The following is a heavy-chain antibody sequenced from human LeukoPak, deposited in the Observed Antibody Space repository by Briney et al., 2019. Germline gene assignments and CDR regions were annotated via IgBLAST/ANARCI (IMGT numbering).Heavy chain of an antibody. CDR1: GFTFSSYS. Sequence: GGSLRLSCAPSGFTFSSYSMNWVRQAPGKGLEWVSYISSSSSTIYYADSVKGRFTISRDNDKNSLYLKMNSLRAEDTAVYYCAREESGSYVWEDAFDIWGQGTMVTVSS. V-gene: IGHV3-48*01. J-gene: IGHJ3*02. CDR2: ISSSSSTI. CDR3: AREESGSYVWEDAFDI. D-gene: IGHD1-26*01.